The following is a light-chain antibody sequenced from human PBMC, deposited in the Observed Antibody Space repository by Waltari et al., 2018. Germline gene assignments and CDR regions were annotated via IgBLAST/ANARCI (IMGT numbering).Light chain of an antibody. V-gene: IGKV3-11*01. CDR2: DVS. CDR3: QQRSNRLLS. CDR1: ESIGNY. Sequence: ELVLTQSPATLSLSPGERATLFCRASESIGNYLAWYQQIPGQAPRLLIYDVSNRATGIPARFSGSGSGTDFSLTISSLEAEDFALYYCQQRSNRLLSFGGGTQVEI. J-gene: IGKJ4*01.